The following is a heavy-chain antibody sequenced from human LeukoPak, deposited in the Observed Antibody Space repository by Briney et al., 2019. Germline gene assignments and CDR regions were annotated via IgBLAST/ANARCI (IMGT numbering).Heavy chain of an antibody. CDR1: GGSFSGYY. CDR3: ALKSATWFDP. J-gene: IGHJ5*02. V-gene: IGHV4-34*01. CDR2: INHSGST. Sequence: SETLSLTCAVYGGSFSGYYWSWIRQPPGKGLERTGEINHSGSTNYNPSLKSRVTISVDTSKNQFSLKLSSVTAADTAVYYCALKSATWFDPWGQGTLVTVSS.